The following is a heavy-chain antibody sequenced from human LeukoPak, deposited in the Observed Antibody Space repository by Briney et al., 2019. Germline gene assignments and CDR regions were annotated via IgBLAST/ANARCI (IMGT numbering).Heavy chain of an antibody. Sequence: GGSLRLSCAASGFTLSSYTMNWVRQPPGKGLEWVSNIGTSSTTIYYADSVKGRFTISRDNAKNSLYLQMNSLRADDTAVYYCARFAAGGSYYYYMDVWGKGTTVTVSS. CDR2: IGTSSTTI. CDR1: GFTLSSYT. J-gene: IGHJ6*03. D-gene: IGHD6-25*01. CDR3: ARFAAGGSYYYYMDV. V-gene: IGHV3-48*01.